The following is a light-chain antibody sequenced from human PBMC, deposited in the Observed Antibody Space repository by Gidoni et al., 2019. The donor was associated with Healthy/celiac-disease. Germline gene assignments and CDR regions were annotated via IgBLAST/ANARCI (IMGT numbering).Light chain of an antibody. V-gene: IGLV2-23*01. J-gene: IGLJ1*01. CDR1: IREVGSYYL. CDR3: CSYACSSTFYV. Sequence: QSALTQPASVSGSPGQSITISCTGTIREVGSYYLFSWYQHHPGKAHQLMIYEGSKRPSVVSNRFSGSQSGNTASLTISGLQAEDEADYYCCSYACSSTFYVFGTGTKVTVL. CDR2: EGS.